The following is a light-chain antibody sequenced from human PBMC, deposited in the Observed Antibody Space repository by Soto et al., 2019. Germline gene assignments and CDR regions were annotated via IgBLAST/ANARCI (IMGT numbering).Light chain of an antibody. CDR2: AAS. V-gene: IGKV1-9*01. J-gene: IGKJ4*01. Sequence: DIQLTQSPSFLSASVGDRVTIACRASQGISSYLAWYQQKPGKAPKLLIYAASTLQSGVPSRFSGSGSGTEFTLTISSLQHEDFATYYCQQLNSPLTFGGGTKVEIK. CDR1: QGISSY. CDR3: QQLNSPLT.